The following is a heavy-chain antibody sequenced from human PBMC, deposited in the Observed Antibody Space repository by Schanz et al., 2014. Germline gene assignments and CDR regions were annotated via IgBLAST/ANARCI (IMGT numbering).Heavy chain of an antibody. CDR3: VRDSFFAFDY. CDR1: GFMFSSYG. V-gene: IGHV3-33*08. CDR2: ISYDGSKK. D-gene: IGHD3-3*01. Sequence: QVQLVESGGGVVQPGRSLRLSCAASGFMFSSYGMHWVRQAPGKGLEWVGVISYDGSKKSYADSVKGRFTISRDNFKGALYLQMNSLRAEDTAVYYCVRDSFFAFDYWGQGTLVTVSS. J-gene: IGHJ4*02.